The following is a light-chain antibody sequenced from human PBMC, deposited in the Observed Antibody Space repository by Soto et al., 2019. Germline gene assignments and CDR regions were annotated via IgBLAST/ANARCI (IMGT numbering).Light chain of an antibody. J-gene: IGKJ4*01. V-gene: IGKV3-20*01. Sequence: EIVLTQSPGTLSLSPGERATLSCRASQSVSSSYLAWYQQKPGQAPRLLIYGASSRATGIPDRFSGSGSGTDFTLTISGLQSEDFAVYYCQQYNNWPLTFGGGTKVDIK. CDR1: QSVSSSY. CDR3: QQYNNWPLT. CDR2: GAS.